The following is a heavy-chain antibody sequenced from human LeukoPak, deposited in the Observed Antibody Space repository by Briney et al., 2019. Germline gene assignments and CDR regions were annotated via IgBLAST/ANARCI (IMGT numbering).Heavy chain of an antibody. CDR2: IYYSGSA. D-gene: IGHD6-25*01. V-gene: IGHV4-59*01. Sequence: PSETLSLTCTVSGGSISDYSCSWIRQPSGKGLEWIGNIYYSGSANHNPSLKSRVTISRDTSKNQFSLKLTSVTTADTAVYYCARAGGVKTAALDLDYWGQGTVVTVSS. CDR3: ARAGGVKTAALDLDY. CDR1: GGSISDYS. J-gene: IGHJ4*02.